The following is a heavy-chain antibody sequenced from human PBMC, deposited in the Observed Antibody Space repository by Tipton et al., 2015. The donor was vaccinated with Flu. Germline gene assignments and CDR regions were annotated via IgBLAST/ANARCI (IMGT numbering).Heavy chain of an antibody. D-gene: IGHD2-15*01. J-gene: IGHJ4*02. CDR2: IYYSGNT. CDR3: ARGGGSPSY. CDR1: GGSISSVTYY. V-gene: IGHV4-39*07. Sequence: TLSLTCTVSGGSISSVTYYWGWIRQSPGKGLEWIGNIYYSGNTYYNPSLKSRVTMSVDTSKNQMSLRLNSVTAADTAVYYCARGGGSPSYWGQGTLVTVSS.